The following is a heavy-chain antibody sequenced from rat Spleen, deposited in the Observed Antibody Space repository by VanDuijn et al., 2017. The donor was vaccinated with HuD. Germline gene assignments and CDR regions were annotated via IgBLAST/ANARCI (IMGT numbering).Heavy chain of an antibody. CDR3: VRDRPPYYFSSYIYGGFDY. CDR1: GFSLTSYT. D-gene: IGHD1-2*01. V-gene: IGHV2-15*01. J-gene: IGHJ2*01. CDR2: IWNDGTT. Sequence: QVQLKESGPGLVQPSQTLSLTCTVSGFSLTSYTVSWVRQPPGKGLEWMGGIWNDGTTNYDSTLKSRLSISRDTSKNHVFLEMDSLQTEDTAIYFCVRDRPPYYFSSYIYGGFDYWGQGLLVTVSS.